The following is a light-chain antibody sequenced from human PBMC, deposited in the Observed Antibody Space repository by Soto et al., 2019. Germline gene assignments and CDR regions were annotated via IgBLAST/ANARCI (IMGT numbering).Light chain of an antibody. CDR2: GVS. CDR3: SSHTISSALQV. J-gene: IGLJ1*01. V-gene: IGLV2-14*01. Sequence: QSVLTQPASVSGSPGQSITISCTGTISDFVVYNYVSWYQQHPGKPPKLMIYGVSNRPSGVSNRFSGSKSGNTASLTISGLQADDEADYYCSSHTISSALQVFGTGTKVTVL. CDR1: ISDFVVYNY.